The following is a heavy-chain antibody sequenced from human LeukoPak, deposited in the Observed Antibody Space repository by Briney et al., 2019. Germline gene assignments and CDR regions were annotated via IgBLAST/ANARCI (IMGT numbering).Heavy chain of an antibody. CDR1: VYTFTVYY. Sequence: ASVKVSSKPSVYTFTVYYMHWVRQAPGQGREWMGWINPNSGGTNYAQKFQGRVTMTRDTAISTASMELSRLRSDDTAVYYCARDALRIAVAGTMLAPTVHDWGQGTLVTVSS. CDR3: ARDALRIAVAGTMLAPTVHD. V-gene: IGHV1-2*02. CDR2: INPNSGGT. D-gene: IGHD6-19*01. J-gene: IGHJ4*02.